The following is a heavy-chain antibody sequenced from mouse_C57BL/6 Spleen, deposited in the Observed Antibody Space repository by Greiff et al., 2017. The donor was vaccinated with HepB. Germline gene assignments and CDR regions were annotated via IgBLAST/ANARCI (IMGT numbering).Heavy chain of an antibody. D-gene: IGHD1-1*01. CDR2: INYDGSST. CDR1: GFTFSDYY. Sequence: EVQRVESEGGLVQPGSSMKLSCTASGFTFSDYYMAWVRQVPEKGLEWVANINYDGSSTYYLDSLKSRFIISRDNAKNILYLQMSSLKSEDTATYYCARISYGSSYLAYWGQGTLVTVSA. V-gene: IGHV5-16*01. J-gene: IGHJ3*01. CDR3: ARISYGSSYLAY.